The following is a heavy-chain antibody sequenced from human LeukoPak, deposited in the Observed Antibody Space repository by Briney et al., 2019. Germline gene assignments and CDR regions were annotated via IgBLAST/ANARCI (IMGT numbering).Heavy chain of an antibody. D-gene: IGHD3-10*01. CDR2: IYRGGST. J-gene: IGHJ4*02. V-gene: IGHV3-53*01. Sequence: PWGSLRLYCAASGFTVSSNYMSWVRQAPGKGLEWASVIYRGGSTYYADTVEGRFTISRDNSKNTLYLQMNSLRAEDTAVYYCARVKGSYSDYWGQGTLVTVSS. CDR3: ARVKGSYSDY. CDR1: GFTVSSNY.